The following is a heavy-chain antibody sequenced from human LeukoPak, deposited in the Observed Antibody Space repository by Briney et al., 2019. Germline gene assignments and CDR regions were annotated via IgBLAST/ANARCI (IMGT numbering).Heavy chain of an antibody. D-gene: IGHD3-22*01. J-gene: IGHJ4*02. CDR3: ARVRSSGYYSINDY. CDR1: GYTFTSYG. CDR2: ISAYNGNT. Sequence: ASVKVSCKASGYTFTSYGISWVRQAPGQGLEWMGWISAYNGNTNYAQKLQGRVTKTTDTSTSTAYMELRSLRSDDTAVYYCARVRSSGYYSINDYWGQGTLVTVSS. V-gene: IGHV1-18*01.